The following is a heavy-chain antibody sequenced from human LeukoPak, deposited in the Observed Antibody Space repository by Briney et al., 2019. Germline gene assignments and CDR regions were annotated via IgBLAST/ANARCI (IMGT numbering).Heavy chain of an antibody. D-gene: IGHD4/OR15-4a*01. CDR3: ARLLTTYFDF. Sequence: GESLKISCKGSGYRFSTYWIAWVRQMPGKGLEYMGVIYPDDSDTIYSPSFQGQVTISVDRSISTAYLQWSSLNVSDTAVYFCARLLTTYFDFWGQGALVTV. CDR1: GYRFSTYW. J-gene: IGHJ4*02. V-gene: IGHV5-51*01. CDR2: IYPDDSDT.